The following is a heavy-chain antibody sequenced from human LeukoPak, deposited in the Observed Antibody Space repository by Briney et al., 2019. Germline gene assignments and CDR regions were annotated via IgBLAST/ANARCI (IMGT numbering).Heavy chain of an antibody. D-gene: IGHD3-22*01. CDR3: ARDRRGYYDSSVYHY. CDR2: IKQDGSEK. J-gene: IGHJ4*02. CDR1: GFTFSSYW. Sequence: QPGGSLRLSCAASGFTFSSYWMSWVRQAPGKGLEWVANIKQDGSEKYYVDSVKGRFTISRDNAKNSLYLQMNSLRAEDTAVYYCARDRRGYYDSSVYHYWGQGTLVTVSS. V-gene: IGHV3-7*01.